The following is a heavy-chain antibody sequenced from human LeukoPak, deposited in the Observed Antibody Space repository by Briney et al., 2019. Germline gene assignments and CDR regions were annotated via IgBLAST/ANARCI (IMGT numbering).Heavy chain of an antibody. CDR1: GASIRSSTYY. CDR2: IYYSGST. J-gene: IGHJ6*03. Sequence: SETLSLTCIVSGASIRSSTYYWGWIRQPPEKGLEWLGSIYYSGSTYYNPSLKSRVTISVDTSKNQFSLKLSSVTATDTAVYYCARTTEGGYSYGYFYYYYMDVWGKGTTVTISS. CDR3: ARTTEGGYSYGYFYYYYMDV. V-gene: IGHV4-39*07. D-gene: IGHD5-18*01.